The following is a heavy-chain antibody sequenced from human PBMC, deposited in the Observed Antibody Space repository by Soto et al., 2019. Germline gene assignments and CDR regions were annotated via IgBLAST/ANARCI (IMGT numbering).Heavy chain of an antibody. CDR2: IYYTGST. V-gene: IGHV4-61*08. CDR1: GGSISSGGYY. CDR3: ARHAYGSGFYYGMNV. D-gene: IGHD3-10*01. J-gene: IGHJ6*02. Sequence: SETLSLTCAVSGGSISSGGYYWSWIRQPPGKGLEWLGYIYYTGSTNYNPSLKSRVTISLDTSKNQFSLKLSSVTAADTAVYYCARHAYGSGFYYGMNVWGQGTTVTVSS.